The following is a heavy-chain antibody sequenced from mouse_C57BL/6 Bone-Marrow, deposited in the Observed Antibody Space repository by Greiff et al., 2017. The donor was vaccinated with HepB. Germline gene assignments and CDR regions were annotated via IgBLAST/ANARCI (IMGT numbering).Heavy chain of an antibody. CDR1: GFTFSSYT. V-gene: IGHV5-9*01. CDR2: ISGGGGNT. CDR3: ARHYYGSSLYYFDY. J-gene: IGHJ2*01. D-gene: IGHD1-1*01. Sequence: DVMLVESGGGLVKPGGSLKLSCAASGFTFSSYTMSWVRQTPEKRLEWVATISGGGGNTYYPDSVKGRFTISRDNAKNTLYLQMSSLRSEDTALYYCARHYYGSSLYYFDYWGQGTTLTVSS.